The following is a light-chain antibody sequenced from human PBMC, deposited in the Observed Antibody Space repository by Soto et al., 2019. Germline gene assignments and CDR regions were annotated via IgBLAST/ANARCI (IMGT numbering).Light chain of an antibody. J-gene: IGLJ2*01. CDR3: QTWDTGARVV. CDR1: SGHSSYA. Sequence: HLVLTQSPSASASLGASVKLPCTLSSGHSSYAIAWHQQQPEKGPRYLMKLSSDGSHSKGDGIPDRFSGSSSGAERYLTISSLQSEDEADYYCQTWDTGARVVFGGGTKLTVL. CDR2: LSSDGSH. V-gene: IGLV4-69*01.